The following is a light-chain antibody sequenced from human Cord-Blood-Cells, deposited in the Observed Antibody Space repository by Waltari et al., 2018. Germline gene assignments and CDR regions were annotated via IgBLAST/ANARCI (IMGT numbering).Light chain of an antibody. CDR3: QQYNNWPLT. CDR2: GAS. Sequence: EIGMTQSPATLSVSPGERATLSCRASQSVSSNLSWYQQKPGKAPRLLFYGASPRATGIPARFSGSGSGTEFTLTISSLQSEDFAVYYGQQYNNWPLTFGGGTKVEIK. CDR1: QSVSSN. J-gene: IGKJ4*01. V-gene: IGKV3-15*01.